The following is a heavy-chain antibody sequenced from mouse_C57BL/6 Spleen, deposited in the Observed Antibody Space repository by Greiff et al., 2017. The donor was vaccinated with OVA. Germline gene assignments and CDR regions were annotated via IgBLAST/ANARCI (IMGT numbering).Heavy chain of an antibody. J-gene: IGHJ3*01. D-gene: IGHD1-1*01. CDR1: GFNIKDDY. V-gene: IGHV14-4*01. CDR3: TLLITTVVG. Sequence: EVQLQQSGAELVRPGASVKLSCTASGFNIKDDYMHWVKQRPEQGLEWIGWIDPENGDTEYASKFQGKATITADTSSNTAYLQLSSLTSEDTAVYYCTLLITTVVGWGKGTLVTVSA. CDR2: IDPENGDT.